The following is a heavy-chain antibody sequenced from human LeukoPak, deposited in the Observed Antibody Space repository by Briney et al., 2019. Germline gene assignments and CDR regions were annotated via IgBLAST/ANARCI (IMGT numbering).Heavy chain of an antibody. CDR3: ARVRDGYNDAYDI. V-gene: IGHV1-46*01. CDR2: INPSGGNT. Sequence: GASVKVSCKASGYTFTNYYMHWVRQAPGQGLEWMGIINPSGGNTNYAQNFQGRVTMTRDTSTSTVYVELSSLRSEDTAVYYCARVRDGYNDAYDIWGQGTMVTVPS. D-gene: IGHD5-24*01. J-gene: IGHJ3*02. CDR1: GYTFTNYY.